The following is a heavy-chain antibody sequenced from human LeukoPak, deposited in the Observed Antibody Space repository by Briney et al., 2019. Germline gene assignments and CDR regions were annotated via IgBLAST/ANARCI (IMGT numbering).Heavy chain of an antibody. CDR2: IYWDDDK. V-gene: IGHV2-5*02. J-gene: IGHJ2*01. Sequence: SGPTLVKPTQTLTLTCTFSGFSLSTSGVGVGWIRQPPGKALEWLALIYWDDDKRYSPSLKSRLTITKDTSKNQAVLTMTNMDPVDTATYYCAHIRALYWYFDLWGRGTLVTVSS. CDR3: AHIRALYWYFDL. CDR1: GFSLSTSGVG.